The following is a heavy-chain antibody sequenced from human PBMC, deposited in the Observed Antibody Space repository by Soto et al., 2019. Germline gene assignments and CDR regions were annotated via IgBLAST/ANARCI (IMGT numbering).Heavy chain of an antibody. CDR1: GFTFSDYY. D-gene: IGHD4-17*01. V-gene: IGHV3-11*01. J-gene: IGHJ6*03. CDR2: ISSSGSTI. CDR3: ARAPEIYGDYYMDV. Sequence: QVQLVESGGGLVKPGGSLRLSCAASGFTFSDYYMSWIRQAPGKGLEWVSYISSSGSTIYYAASVKGRFTISRDNAENSLDLPMNSLRAEDTAVYYCARAPEIYGDYYMDVWGKGTTVTVA.